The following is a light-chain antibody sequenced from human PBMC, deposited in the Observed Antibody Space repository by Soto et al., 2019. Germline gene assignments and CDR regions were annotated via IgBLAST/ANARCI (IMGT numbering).Light chain of an antibody. Sequence: DIQMTQSPSSLSASVGDRVTITCRASQSISSYLNWYQQKPGKAPKLLIYAASSLQSGVPSRFSDNGSGTDFTLTISSLQPEDFATYYCQKSYSTLPFGPGTKVDIK. V-gene: IGKV1-39*01. CDR3: QKSYSTLP. CDR2: AAS. CDR1: QSISSY. J-gene: IGKJ3*01.